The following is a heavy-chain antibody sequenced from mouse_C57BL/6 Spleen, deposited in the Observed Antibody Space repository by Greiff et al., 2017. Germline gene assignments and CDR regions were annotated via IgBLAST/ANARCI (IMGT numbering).Heavy chain of an antibody. CDR3: TGGGYFDY. J-gene: IGHJ2*01. CDR1: GFTFSNYW. Sequence: EVQLVESGGGLVQPGGSMKLSCVASGFTFSNYWMNWVRQSPEKGLEWVAQIRLKSDNYATHYAESVKGRFTISRDDSKSSVYLQMNNLRAADTGIYYCTGGGYFDYWGQGTTLTVSS. V-gene: IGHV6-3*01. CDR2: IRLKSDNYAT.